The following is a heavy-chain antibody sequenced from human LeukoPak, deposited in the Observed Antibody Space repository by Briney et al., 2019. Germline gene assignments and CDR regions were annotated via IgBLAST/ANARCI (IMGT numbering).Heavy chain of an antibody. CDR3: AKLVVPAATFPYAFDI. V-gene: IGHV3-23*01. J-gene: IGHJ3*02. CDR1: GFTFSSYA. Sequence: GGSLRLSCAASGFTFSSYAMSWVRQAPGKGLEWVSAISGSGGSTYYADSVKGGFTISRAHSKKTLYLQMNSLSAADTAVYYCAKLVVPAATFPYAFDIWGQGTMVTVSS. CDR2: ISGSGGST. D-gene: IGHD2-2*01.